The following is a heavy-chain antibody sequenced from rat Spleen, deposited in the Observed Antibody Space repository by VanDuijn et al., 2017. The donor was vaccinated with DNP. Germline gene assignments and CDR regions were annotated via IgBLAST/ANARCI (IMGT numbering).Heavy chain of an antibody. Sequence: EVQLVESGGGSVQPGRSLKLSCAASGFIFSDYYMAWVRQAPTKGLEWVAYIRYDGGSTYYGDSVKGRFTISRDNAKTTLYLQMNSLKSEDMATYYCARHVLPLRVWDYWGQGVTVTVSS. CDR2: IRYDGGST. CDR3: ARHVLPLRVWDY. CDR1: GFIFSDYY. D-gene: IGHD1-4*01. J-gene: IGHJ2*01. V-gene: IGHV5-22*01.